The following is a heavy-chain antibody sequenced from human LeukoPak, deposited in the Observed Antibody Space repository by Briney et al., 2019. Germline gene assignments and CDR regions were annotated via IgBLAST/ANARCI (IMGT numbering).Heavy chain of an antibody. V-gene: IGHV1-46*01. CDR2: INPSGGST. J-gene: IGHJ4*02. Sequence: ASVKVSCKASGYTFTSYYMHWVRQAPGQGLEWMGIINPSGGSTSYAQKFQGRVTMTRDMSTSTVYMELSRLRSEDTAVYYCARDPGLAGSTMMAFDYWGQGTLVTVST. CDR1: GYTFTSYY. D-gene: IGHD3-22*01. CDR3: ARDPGLAGSTMMAFDY.